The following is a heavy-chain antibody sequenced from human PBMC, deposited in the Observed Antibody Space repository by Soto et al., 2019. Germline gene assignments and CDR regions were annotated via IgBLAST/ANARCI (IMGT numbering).Heavy chain of an antibody. CDR1: GGSFSGYY. Sequence: SETLSLTCAVYGGSFSGYYWSWIRQPPGKGLEWIGEINHSGSTNYNPSLKSRVTISVDTSKNQFSLKLSSVTAADTAVYYCARRLWPYYFDYWGQGTLATVSS. CDR3: ARRLWPYYFDY. D-gene: IGHD5-18*01. CDR2: INHSGST. V-gene: IGHV4-34*01. J-gene: IGHJ4*02.